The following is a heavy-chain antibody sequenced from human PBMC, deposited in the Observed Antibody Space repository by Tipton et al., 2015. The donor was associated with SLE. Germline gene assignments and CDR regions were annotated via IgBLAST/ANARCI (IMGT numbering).Heavy chain of an antibody. D-gene: IGHD4-23*01. CDR3: ARSVTLRWPLDY. V-gene: IGHV4-59*01. CDR2: IYYSGST. J-gene: IGHJ4*02. CDR1: GGSFSGYY. Sequence: TLSLTCAVYGGSFSGYYWSWIRQPPGKGLEWIGYIYYSGSTNYNPSLKSRVTISVDTSKNQFSLKLSSVTAADTAVYYCARSVTLRWPLDYWGQGTLVTVSS.